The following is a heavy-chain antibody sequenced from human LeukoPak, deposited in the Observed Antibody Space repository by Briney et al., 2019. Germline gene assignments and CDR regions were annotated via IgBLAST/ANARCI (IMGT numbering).Heavy chain of an antibody. CDR3: ARDLTRDY. V-gene: IGHV3-11*04. J-gene: IGHJ4*02. Sequence: GGSLRLSCAASGFTFSGFCMSWIRQAPGKGLECVSYISSSGHSIYYADSVKGRFTISRDNAKTSLYLQMNSLRAEDTAVYYCARDLTRDYWGQGTLVTVSS. D-gene: IGHD2-21*02. CDR1: GFTFSGFC. CDR2: ISSSGHSI.